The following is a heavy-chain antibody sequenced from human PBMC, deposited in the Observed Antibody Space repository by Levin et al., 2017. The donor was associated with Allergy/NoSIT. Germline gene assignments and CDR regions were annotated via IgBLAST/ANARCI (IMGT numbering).Heavy chain of an antibody. CDR2: ISGSGGST. V-gene: IGHV3-23*01. CDR3: AKDLGDYGDNSKNWFDP. Sequence: GGSLRLSCAASGFTFSSYAMIWVRQAPGRGLEWVSAISGSGGSTYYADSVEGRFTISRDNSKNTVYLQMNSLRAEDSALYYCAKDLGDYGDNSKNWFDPWGQGTLVTVSS. CDR1: GFTFSSYA. J-gene: IGHJ5*02. D-gene: IGHD4-23*01.